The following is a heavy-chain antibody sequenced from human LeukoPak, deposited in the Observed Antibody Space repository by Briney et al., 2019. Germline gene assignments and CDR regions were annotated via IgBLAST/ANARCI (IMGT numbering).Heavy chain of an antibody. CDR2: FYNSGST. Sequence: PSETLSLTCTVSDGSISNYYWSWIRQPAGKGLEWIGRFYNSGSTNCNPSLKSRVTMSVDTSKNQFSLKLSSVTAADTAVYYCARVGDYALKDWGQGTLVTVSS. CDR3: ARVGDYALKD. D-gene: IGHD3-16*01. CDR1: DGSISNYY. J-gene: IGHJ4*02. V-gene: IGHV4-4*07.